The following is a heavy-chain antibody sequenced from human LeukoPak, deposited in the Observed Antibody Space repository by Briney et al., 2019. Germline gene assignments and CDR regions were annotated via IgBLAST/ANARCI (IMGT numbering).Heavy chain of an antibody. J-gene: IGHJ4*02. CDR1: GGSITQTNW. CDR3: AREGGPYRPLDY. CDR2: VNLQGST. V-gene: IGHV4-4*02. Sequence: PSETLSLTCGVSGGSITQTNWTWVRRPPGKGLGWIGEVNLQGSTNYNPSLMGRVAISVDKSENHVSLQLTSVTAADTAVYYCAREGGPYRPLDYSGQGTLVTVSS.